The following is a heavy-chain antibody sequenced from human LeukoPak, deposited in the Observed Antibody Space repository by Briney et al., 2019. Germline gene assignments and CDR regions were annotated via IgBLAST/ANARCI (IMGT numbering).Heavy chain of an antibody. Sequence: HPSETLSLTCTVSGGSISSSSYYWGWIRQPPGKGLEWIGSFYYSGSTYYNPSLKSRVTISVDTSKNQFSLKLSSVTAADTAVFYCARQTIAVAGSHYYLYYMDVWGKGTTVTVSS. CDR1: GGSISSSSYY. CDR2: FYYSGST. V-gene: IGHV4-39*01. CDR3: ARQTIAVAGSHYYLYYMDV. D-gene: IGHD6-19*01. J-gene: IGHJ6*03.